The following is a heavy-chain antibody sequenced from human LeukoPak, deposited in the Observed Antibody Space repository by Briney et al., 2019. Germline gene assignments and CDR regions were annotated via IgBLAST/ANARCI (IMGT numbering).Heavy chain of an antibody. CDR3: ARHGGYSSSATP. J-gene: IGHJ5*02. CDR2: FYATEGT. V-gene: IGHV4-4*07. Sequence: SETLSLTCIMSGASINTYHWSWIRQSAGKGLEWIGRFYATEGTHYNPSLSSRATLSIDTSKNQFSLKLSSVTAADTAVYYCARHGGYSSSATPWGQGTLVTVSS. D-gene: IGHD6-13*01. CDR1: GASINTYH.